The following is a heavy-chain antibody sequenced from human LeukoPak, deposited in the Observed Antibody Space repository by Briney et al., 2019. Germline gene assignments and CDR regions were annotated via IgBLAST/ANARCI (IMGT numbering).Heavy chain of an antibody. CDR2: IYHSGTT. V-gene: IGHV4-4*02. J-gene: IGHJ4*02. CDR3: ARGYYYSGSYFDY. CDR1: GGSISSSNW. D-gene: IGHD1-26*01. Sequence: PSGTLSLTCAVSGGSISSSNWWSWVRPSPGKGLEWIGEIYHSGTTNYNPSLKSRVTISVDKSKNQFSLKLSSVTAADTAVYYCARGYYYSGSYFDYWGQGTLVTVSS.